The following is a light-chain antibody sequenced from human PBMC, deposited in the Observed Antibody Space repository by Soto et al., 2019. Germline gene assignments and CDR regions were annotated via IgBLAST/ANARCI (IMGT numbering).Light chain of an antibody. Sequence: EVVVTQSPATLSVSPGERATLSCRASESVSRNLAWYQQKPGQAPRLLIYDASTRATGIPDRFSGSGSGTDFTLTISRLEPEDFAVYYCQQYGRSPTTFGQVTKVDSK. J-gene: IGKJ1*01. V-gene: IGKV3-20*01. CDR2: DAS. CDR1: ESVSRN. CDR3: QQYGRSPTT.